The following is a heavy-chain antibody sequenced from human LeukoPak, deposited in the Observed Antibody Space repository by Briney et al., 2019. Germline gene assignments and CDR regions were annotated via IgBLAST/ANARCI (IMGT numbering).Heavy chain of an antibody. D-gene: IGHD5-18*01. Sequence: ASVNVSCKASGYTFTSYYMHWVRQAPGQGVEGMGIINPSGGSTIYAQKFQGRVTITRDRSTSTVYMELSSLRSEDTAVYYCAREIGPRQLHLWGSAFDYWGQGTLVTVSS. CDR3: AREIGPRQLHLWGSAFDY. J-gene: IGHJ4*02. V-gene: IGHV1-46*01. CDR1: GYTFTSYY. CDR2: INPSGGST.